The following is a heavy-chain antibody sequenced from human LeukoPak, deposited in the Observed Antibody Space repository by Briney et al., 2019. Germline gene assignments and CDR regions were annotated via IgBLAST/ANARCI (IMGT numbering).Heavy chain of an antibody. CDR1: GYTFTNHG. CDR3: ARRRDGYNSDHYNYGMDV. V-gene: IGHV1-18*01. Sequence: GASVKVSCKASGYTFTNHGISWVRQAPGQGLEWLGWISAYNDNTNYAQKLQGRVTMTTDTSTSTAYMELRSLRTDDTAVYYCARRRDGYNSDHYNYGMDVWGQGTTVTVSS. CDR2: ISAYNDNT. D-gene: IGHD5-24*01. J-gene: IGHJ6*02.